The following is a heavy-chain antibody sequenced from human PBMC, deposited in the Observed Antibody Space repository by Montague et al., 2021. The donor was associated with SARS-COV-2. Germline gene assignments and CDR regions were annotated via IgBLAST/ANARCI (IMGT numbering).Heavy chain of an antibody. CDR3: ARDPNQYDILTGSYRGYYAFDI. D-gene: IGHD3-9*01. V-gene: IGHV3-66*01. Sequence: SLRLSCAASGFTVSSNYMSWVRQAQGKGLEWVSVIYSGGSTNYADSVKGRFTISRDTSKNTLYLQINSLRAEDTAVYYCARDPNQYDILTGSYRGYYAFDIWGQGTMVTVSS. CDR1: GFTVSSNY. J-gene: IGHJ3*02. CDR2: IYSGGST.